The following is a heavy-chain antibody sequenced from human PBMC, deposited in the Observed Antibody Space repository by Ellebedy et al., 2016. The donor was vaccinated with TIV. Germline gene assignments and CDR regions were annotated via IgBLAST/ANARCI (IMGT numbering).Heavy chain of an antibody. CDR1: GVTFTSFG. D-gene: IGHD5-12*01. J-gene: IGHJ4*02. CDR2: IGVYNGNT. Sequence: ASVKVSCKASGVTFTSFGISWVRQAPGQGREWMGWIGVYNGNTNYAQNLQGRVSMTTDTSARTAYMELRSLRYDDTAVYYCARVGWGYSGGEDNWGQGTLVTVSS. V-gene: IGHV1-18*04. CDR3: ARVGWGYSGGEDN.